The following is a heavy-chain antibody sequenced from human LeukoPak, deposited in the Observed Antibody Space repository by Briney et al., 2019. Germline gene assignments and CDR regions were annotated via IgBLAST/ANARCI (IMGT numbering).Heavy chain of an antibody. V-gene: IGHV4-39*07. CDR1: GGSISSSSYC. CDR2: IYYSGST. CDR3: ARENGYRYDY. D-gene: IGHD5-18*01. Sequence: SETLSLTCTVSGGSISSSSYCWGWIRQPPGKGLEWIGTIYYSGSTYYNSSLKSRVTISVDTSKNQFSLKLSSVTAADTALYYCARENGYRYDYWGQGTLVTVSS. J-gene: IGHJ4*02.